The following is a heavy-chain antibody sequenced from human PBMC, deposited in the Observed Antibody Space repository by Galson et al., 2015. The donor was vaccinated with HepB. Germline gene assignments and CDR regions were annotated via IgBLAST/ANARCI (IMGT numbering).Heavy chain of an antibody. CDR1: GGSITSSYW. Sequence: ETLSLTCAVYGGSITSSYWWSWVRQPPGKGLEWIGDIYHSGSSNYKPSLKSRVTISVDKSKNQFSLQLRSVTAADTAVYYCARASSYSSSYYDFWGQGILVTVSS. V-gene: IGHV4-4*02. J-gene: IGHJ5*01. CDR2: IYHSGSS. D-gene: IGHD6-13*01. CDR3: ARASSYSSSYYDF.